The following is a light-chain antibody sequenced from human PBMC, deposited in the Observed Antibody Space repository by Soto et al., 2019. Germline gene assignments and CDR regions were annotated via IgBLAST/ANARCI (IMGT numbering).Light chain of an antibody. CDR2: PVS. CDR3: HQHQTWPLT. Sequence: IVMKQSPATLSVAPGGRVTFSCRASQYISTRVAWYQHRPGQAPRLLISPVSIGATGVPARFSASGSGTDFTLTINGLQSEDCATYYCHQHQTWPLTFGGGTKVDIK. CDR1: QYISTR. V-gene: IGKV3D-15*01. J-gene: IGKJ4*01.